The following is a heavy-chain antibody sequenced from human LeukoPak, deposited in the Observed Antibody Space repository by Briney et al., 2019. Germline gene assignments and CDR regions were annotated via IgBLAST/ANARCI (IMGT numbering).Heavy chain of an antibody. V-gene: IGHV1-8*01. D-gene: IGHD3-22*01. J-gene: IGHJ4*02. CDR2: MNPNSGNT. CDR3: ARGASGIHYYDSSGYHD. Sequence: ASVKVSCKASGYTFTSYDINWVRQATGQGLEWMGWMNPNSGNTGYARKFQGRVTMTRNTSISTAYMELSSLRSEDTAVYYCARGASGIHYYDSSGYHDWGQGTLVTVSS. CDR1: GYTFTSYD.